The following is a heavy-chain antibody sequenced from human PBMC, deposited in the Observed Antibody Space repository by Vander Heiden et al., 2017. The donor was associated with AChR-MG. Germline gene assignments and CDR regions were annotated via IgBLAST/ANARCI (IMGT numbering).Heavy chain of an antibody. J-gene: IGHJ2*01. CDR1: GGSLSSSSYY. CDR2: IYYSGST. D-gene: IGHD1-26*01. CDR3: ARHGSYYDWYFDL. Sequence: QLQLQESGPGLVKPSETLSLTSTVPGGSLSSSSYYCGWIRQPPGKGLEWIGSIYYSGSTYYNPSLKSRVTISVDTSKNQFSLKLSSVTAADTAVYYCARHGSYYDWYFDLWGRGTLVTVSS. V-gene: IGHV4-39*01.